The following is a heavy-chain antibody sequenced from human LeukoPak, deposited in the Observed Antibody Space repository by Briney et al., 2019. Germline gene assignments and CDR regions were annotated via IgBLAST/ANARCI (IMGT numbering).Heavy chain of an antibody. CDR2: IYPGDSDT. Sequence: GESLKISCKGSGYSFTNYWIGWVRQMPGKGLEWMGIIYPGDSDTRYSPSFQGQVTISADKSISTAYLQWSSLKASDTAMYYCARVGADYDILTGYDYWGQGTLVTVSS. J-gene: IGHJ4*02. D-gene: IGHD3-9*01. CDR1: GYSFTNYW. V-gene: IGHV5-51*01. CDR3: ARVGADYDILTGYDY.